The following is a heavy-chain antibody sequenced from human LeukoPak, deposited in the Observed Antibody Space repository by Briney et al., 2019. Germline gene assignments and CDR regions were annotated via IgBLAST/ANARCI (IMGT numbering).Heavy chain of an antibody. V-gene: IGHV3-7*01. CDR3: ARDRQWPLLSPNTRRAHYYYGMDV. Sequence: GGSLRLSCAASGFTFSSYWMSWVRQAPGKGLEWVANIKQDGSEKYYVDSVKGRFTISRDNAKNSLYLQMNSLRAEDTAVYYCARDRQWPLLSPNTRRAHYYYGMDVWGQGTTVTVSS. CDR2: IKQDGSEK. D-gene: IGHD6-19*01. J-gene: IGHJ6*02. CDR1: GFTFSSYW.